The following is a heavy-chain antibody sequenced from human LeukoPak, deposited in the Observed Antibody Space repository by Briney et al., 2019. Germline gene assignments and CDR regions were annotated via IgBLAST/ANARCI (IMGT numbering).Heavy chain of an antibody. D-gene: IGHD1-26*01. CDR1: GGSFSGYY. Sequence: SETLSLTCAVYGGSFSGYYWSWIRQPPGKGLEWIGEINHSGSTNYNPSLKSRVTISVDTSKNQFSLKLSSVTAADTAVYYCARGGAPSSRTLYYYYYGMDVWGQGTTVTVSS. CDR3: ARGGAPSSRTLYYYYYGMDV. CDR2: INHSGST. V-gene: IGHV4-34*01. J-gene: IGHJ6*02.